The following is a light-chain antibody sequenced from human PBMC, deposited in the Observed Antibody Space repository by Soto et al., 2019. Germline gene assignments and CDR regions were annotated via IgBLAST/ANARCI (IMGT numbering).Light chain of an antibody. CDR2: ANN. CDR3: LSYDSSLSASVV. V-gene: IGLV1-40*01. Sequence: QSVLTQPPSVSGAPGQRVTISCTGSSSNIGAGYDVHWYQLLPGTAPKLLIYANNNRPSGVPDRFSGSRSGTSASLAITGLQAEDEADYYCLSYDSSLSASVVFGGGTKLTVL. J-gene: IGLJ2*01. CDR1: SSNIGAGYD.